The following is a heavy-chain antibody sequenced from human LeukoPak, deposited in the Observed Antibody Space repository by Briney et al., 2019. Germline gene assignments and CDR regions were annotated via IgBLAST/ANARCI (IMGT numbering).Heavy chain of an antibody. CDR3: ARGGYSGRMSP. J-gene: IGHJ4*02. CDR2: IYPGDSDT. D-gene: IGHD5-12*01. CDR1: AYSFTSYW. Sequence: PGASLKISCKGSAYSFTSYWLGWVRQRPGKGLELMWIIYPGDSDTRYSTPFQDQLTISADKTTSTAYSQCSSLEVPETATDSLARGGYSGRMSPWGQGTLVTVSS. V-gene: IGHV5-51*01.